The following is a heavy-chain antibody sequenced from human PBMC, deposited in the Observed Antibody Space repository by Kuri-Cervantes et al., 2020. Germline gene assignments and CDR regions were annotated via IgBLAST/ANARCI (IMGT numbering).Heavy chain of an antibody. CDR1: GFTFSSYN. J-gene: IGHJ4*02. CDR2: ISSSSSYI. V-gene: IGHV3-21*01. D-gene: IGHD3-16*01. CDR3: SRDRDDYSSVDY. Sequence: GESLKISCASSGFTFSSYNMNLVRQAPGKGREWVSSISSSSSYIYYADSVKGRFTIARDNAKNSLFLQMNALRVEDTAVYYCSRDRDDYSSVDYWGQGTLVTVSS.